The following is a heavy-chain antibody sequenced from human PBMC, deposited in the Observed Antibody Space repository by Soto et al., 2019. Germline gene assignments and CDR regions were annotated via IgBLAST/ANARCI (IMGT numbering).Heavy chain of an antibody. V-gene: IGHV3-23*01. CDR3: AKDRGAVAGTRVSWFDP. CDR2: ISGSGGST. CDR1: GFTFSSYA. J-gene: IGHJ5*02. Sequence: EVQLLESGGGLVQPGGSLRLSCAASGFTFSSYAMSWVRQAPGKGLEWVSAISGSGGSTYYADSVKGRFTISRDNSKNTLYLQMNSLRAEDTAVYYCAKDRGAVAGTRVSWFDPWGQGTLVTVSS. D-gene: IGHD6-19*01.